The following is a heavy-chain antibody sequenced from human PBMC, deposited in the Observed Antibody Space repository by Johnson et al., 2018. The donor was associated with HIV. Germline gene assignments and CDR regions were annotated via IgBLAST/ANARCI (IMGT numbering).Heavy chain of an antibody. CDR1: GFTFSSYV. CDR2: ISGSGGST. CDR3: AKDLGYSSSSRAFDI. V-gene: IGHV3-23*04. J-gene: IGHJ3*02. D-gene: IGHD6-6*01. Sequence: VQLVESGGGLVRPGESLRLSCAASGFTFSSYVMSWVRQAPGKGLEWVSAISGSGGSTYYTDSVKGRFTISRDNSKNTLYLQMNSLRAEETAVYYCAKDLGYSSSSRAFDIWGQGTVVTVSS.